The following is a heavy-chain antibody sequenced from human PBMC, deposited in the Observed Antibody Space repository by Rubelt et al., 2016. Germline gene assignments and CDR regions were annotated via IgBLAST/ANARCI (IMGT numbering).Heavy chain of an antibody. V-gene: IGHV4-34*01. J-gene: IGHJ5*02. D-gene: IGHD3-10*01. CDR3: ASLQYYYGSGSYYNREFP. CDR2: INHSGST. CDR1: GGSFSGYY. Sequence: LKPSETLSLTCAVYGGSFSGYYWSWIRQPPGKGLEWIGEINHSGSTNYNPSLKSRVTISVDTSKNQFSLKLSSVTAADTAVYYCASLQYYYGSGSYYNREFPWGQGTLVTVSS.